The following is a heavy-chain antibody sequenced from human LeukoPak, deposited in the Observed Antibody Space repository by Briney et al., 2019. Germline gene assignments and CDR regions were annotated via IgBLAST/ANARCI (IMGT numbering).Heavy chain of an antibody. Sequence: GGSLRLSCAASGFTFSSYAMSWVRQAQGKGLKLVSAISGSGGSTYYADSVKGRFTISRDNSKNTLYLQMNSLRAEDTAVYYCAKASVVVPAALYDYWGQGTLVTVSS. CDR1: GFTFSSYA. J-gene: IGHJ4*02. D-gene: IGHD2-2*01. V-gene: IGHV3-23*01. CDR3: AKASVVVPAALYDY. CDR2: ISGSGGST.